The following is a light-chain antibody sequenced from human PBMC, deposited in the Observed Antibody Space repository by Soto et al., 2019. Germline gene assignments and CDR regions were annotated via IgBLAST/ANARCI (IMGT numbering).Light chain of an antibody. CDR3: GTWDSSLSAVV. CDR1: SSNIGNNY. J-gene: IGLJ2*01. CDR2: DNN. V-gene: IGLV1-51*01. Sequence: QSVLTQPPSVSAAPGQKVTISCSGSSSNIGNNYVSWYRSLPGTAPKLLIYDNNKRPSGIPDRFSGSKSGTSATLGITGLQTGDEADYYCGTWDSSLSAVVFGGGTKLTVL.